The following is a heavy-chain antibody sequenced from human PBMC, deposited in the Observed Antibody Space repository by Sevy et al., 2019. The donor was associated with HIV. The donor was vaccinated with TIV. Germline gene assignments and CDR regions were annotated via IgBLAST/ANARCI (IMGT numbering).Heavy chain of an antibody. D-gene: IGHD6-25*01. Sequence: SETLSLTCTIFGGSISAYYWSWFRQPPGRGLEYIGYFYYSGSTNYNPSLKSRVTISVDTSKNQFSLRLTSVTTADTATYYCARAPPVRSGDDSLNWFDPWGQGALVTVSS. J-gene: IGHJ5*02. CDR3: ARAPPVRSGDDSLNWFDP. CDR1: GGSISAYY. CDR2: FYYSGST. V-gene: IGHV4-59*01.